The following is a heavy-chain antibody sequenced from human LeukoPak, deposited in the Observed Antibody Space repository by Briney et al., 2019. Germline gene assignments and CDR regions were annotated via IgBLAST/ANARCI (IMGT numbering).Heavy chain of an antibody. CDR2: ISNTGSTT. Sequence: GGSLRLSCAASGFTFSSYTMHWVRQAPGKGLEWVSYISNTGSTTYYADPVKGRFTISRDNAKNSLYLQMNSLRAEDTAVYYCARARKGYYFDYWGQGTLVTVSS. V-gene: IGHV3-48*04. J-gene: IGHJ4*02. D-gene: IGHD1-14*01. CDR1: GFTFSSYT. CDR3: ARARKGYYFDY.